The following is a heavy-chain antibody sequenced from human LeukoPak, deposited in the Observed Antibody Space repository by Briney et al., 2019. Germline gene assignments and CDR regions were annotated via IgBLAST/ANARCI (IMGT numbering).Heavy chain of an antibody. V-gene: IGHV3-30*18. CDR1: GFTFSSYG. J-gene: IGHJ4*02. CDR2: ISYDGSNK. Sequence: PGGSLRLSCAASGFTFSSYGMHWVRQAPGKGLRWVAVISYDGSNKYYADSVKGRFTISRDNSKNTLYLQMNSLRAEDTAVYYCAKGERLYSYGYQVDYWGPGTLVTVSS. CDR3: AKGERLYSYGYQVDY. D-gene: IGHD5-18*01.